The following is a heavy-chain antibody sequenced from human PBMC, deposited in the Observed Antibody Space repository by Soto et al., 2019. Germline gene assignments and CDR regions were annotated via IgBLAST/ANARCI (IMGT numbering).Heavy chain of an antibody. Sequence: SVKVSCKASGGTFSSYAISWVRQAPGQGLEWMGGTIPIFGTANYAQKFQGRVTITADKSTSTAYMELSSLRSEDTAVYYCARDPSRYNWNYGNWFDPWGQGTLVTVSS. CDR1: GGTFSSYA. CDR3: ARDPSRYNWNYGNWFDP. J-gene: IGHJ5*02. CDR2: TIPIFGTA. V-gene: IGHV1-69*06. D-gene: IGHD1-7*01.